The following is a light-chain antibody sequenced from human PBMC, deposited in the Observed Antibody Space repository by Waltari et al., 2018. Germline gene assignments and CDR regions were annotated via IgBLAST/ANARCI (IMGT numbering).Light chain of an antibody. CDR3: QQYYSFPVT. CDR2: WAS. Sequence: DIVMIQSPDSLAVSLGERATIHCKSSQNVLYSSNNKNYLAWYQQKPGQPPKLLIYWASTRESGVPDRFSGSGSGTDFTLTISRLQAEDVAVYYCQQYYSFPVTFGGGTKVEIK. V-gene: IGKV4-1*01. J-gene: IGKJ4*01. CDR1: QNVLYSSNNKNY.